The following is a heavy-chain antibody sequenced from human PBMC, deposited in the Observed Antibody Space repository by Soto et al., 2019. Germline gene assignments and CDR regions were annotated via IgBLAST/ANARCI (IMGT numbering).Heavy chain of an antibody. Sequence: ASVKVSCKASGYTFTSYDINWVRQATGQGLEWMGWMNPNSGNTGYAQKFQGRVTMTRNTSISTAYMELSSLRSEDTAVYYCARRELRYFDWLLTDPDAFDIWGQGTMVTVS. D-gene: IGHD3-9*01. V-gene: IGHV1-8*01. CDR3: ARRELRYFDWLLTDPDAFDI. CDR2: MNPNSGNT. J-gene: IGHJ3*02. CDR1: GYTFTSYD.